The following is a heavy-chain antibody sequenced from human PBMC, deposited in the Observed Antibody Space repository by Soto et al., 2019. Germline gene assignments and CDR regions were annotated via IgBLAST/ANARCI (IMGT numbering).Heavy chain of an antibody. V-gene: IGHV3-30*18. D-gene: IGHD1-26*01. CDR2: ISSDENKK. J-gene: IGHJ4*01. Sequence: PGGSLRLSCVVPGFSFSSFGMHWLRQAPGKGLEWVAVISSDENKKYYEDSVKGRFAISRDLSTSTLYLEMSSLRGEDTAVYFCAKVGDVYNSFFDYWGHGTPVTVSS. CDR3: AKVGDVYNSFFDY. CDR1: GFSFSSFG.